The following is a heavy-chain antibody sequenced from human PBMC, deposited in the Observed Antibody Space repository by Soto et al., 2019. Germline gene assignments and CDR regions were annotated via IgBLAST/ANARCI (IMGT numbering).Heavy chain of an antibody. Sequence: GGSLRLSCAASGFTFDDYAMHWVRQAPGKGLEWVSGISWNSGSIGYADSVKGRFTISRDNAKNSLYLQMNSLRAEDTALYYCAKDICTNGVCHLGFAFDIWGQGTMVTVSS. CDR2: ISWNSGSI. CDR1: GFTFDDYA. CDR3: AKDICTNGVCHLGFAFDI. V-gene: IGHV3-9*01. J-gene: IGHJ3*02. D-gene: IGHD2-8*01.